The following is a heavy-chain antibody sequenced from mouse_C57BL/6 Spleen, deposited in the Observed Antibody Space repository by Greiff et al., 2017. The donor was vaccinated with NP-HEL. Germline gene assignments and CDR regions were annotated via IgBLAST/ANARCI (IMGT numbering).Heavy chain of an antibody. Sequence: EVKPVESGPGPVKPSQVLFPHFPFTCHPITRGFYWKWVRQFPGNKLEWMGYISYDGSNNYNPSLKNRISITRDTSKNQFFLKLNSVTTEDTATYYCARDLGFDYWGQGTTLTVSS. CDR3: ARDLGFDY. CDR2: ISYDGSN. J-gene: IGHJ2*01. V-gene: IGHV3-6*01. CDR1: CHPITRGFY.